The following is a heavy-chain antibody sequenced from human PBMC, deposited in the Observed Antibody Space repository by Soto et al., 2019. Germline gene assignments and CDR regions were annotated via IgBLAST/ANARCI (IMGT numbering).Heavy chain of an antibody. J-gene: IGHJ4*02. D-gene: IGHD5-12*01. CDR1: GGSFSSGGYY. CDR3: AREYSGYYNFDY. V-gene: IGHV4-31*03. Sequence: SETLSLTCTVSGGSFSSGGYYWSWIRQHPGKGLEWIGYIYYSGSTYYNPSLKSRVTISVDTSKNQFSLKLSSVTAADTAVYYCAREYSGYYNFDYWGQGTLVTVSS. CDR2: IYYSGST.